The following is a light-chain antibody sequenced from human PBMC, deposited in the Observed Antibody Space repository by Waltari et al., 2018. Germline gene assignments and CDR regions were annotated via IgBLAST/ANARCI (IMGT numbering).Light chain of an antibody. J-gene: IGKJ1*01. CDR2: AAS. CDR3: QHFFTSPRT. V-gene: IGKV1-NL1*01. CDR1: QGINDF. Sequence: DIQMTQSPSSLSASIGDRVTITCRASQGINDFVAWYQHKSGKVPKLLLYAASRLATGVPSRFSGRGSGTDYTLTISSLQPEDSATYYCQHFFTSPRTFGQGTKVEIK.